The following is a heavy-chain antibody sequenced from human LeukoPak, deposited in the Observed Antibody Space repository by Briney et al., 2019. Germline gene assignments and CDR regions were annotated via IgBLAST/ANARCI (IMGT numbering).Heavy chain of an antibody. CDR1: GFTVSSNY. CDR3: ARGGVEMATIRGRSLDY. V-gene: IGHV3-66*01. D-gene: IGHD5-12*01. Sequence: GGSLRLSCAASGFTVSSNYMSWVRQAPGKGLEWVSVIYSGGSTYYADSVKGRFTISRDNSKNTLYLQMNSLRAEDTAVYYCARGGVEMATIRGRSLDYWGQGTLVTVSS. CDR2: IYSGGST. J-gene: IGHJ4*02.